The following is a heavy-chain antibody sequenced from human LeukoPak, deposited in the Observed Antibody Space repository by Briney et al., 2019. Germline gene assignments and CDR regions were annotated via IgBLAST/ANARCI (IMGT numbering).Heavy chain of an antibody. D-gene: IGHD3-16*01. Sequence: SETLSLTCTVSGGSINNYYWSWIRQPPGKGLEWIGEINHSGSTNYNPSLKSRVTISVDTSKNQFSLKLSSVTAADTAVYYCAREGGGFDYWGQGTLVTVSS. CDR1: GGSINNYY. J-gene: IGHJ4*02. V-gene: IGHV4-34*01. CDR3: AREGGGFDY. CDR2: INHSGST.